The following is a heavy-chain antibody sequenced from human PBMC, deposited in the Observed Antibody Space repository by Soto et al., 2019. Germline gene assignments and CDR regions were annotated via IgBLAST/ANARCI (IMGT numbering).Heavy chain of an antibody. CDR1: GYTFTSYD. CDR3: ARDRLRGYDSSGFYS. D-gene: IGHD3-22*01. J-gene: IGHJ4*02. V-gene: IGHV1-8*01. CDR2: MNPNSGNT. Sequence: ASVKVSCKASGYTFTSYDINWVRQATGQGLEWMGWMNPNSGNTGYAQKFQGRVTMTRNTSLSTAYMELRSLKSDDTAIYYCARDRLRGYDSSGFYSWGQGTMVTVSS.